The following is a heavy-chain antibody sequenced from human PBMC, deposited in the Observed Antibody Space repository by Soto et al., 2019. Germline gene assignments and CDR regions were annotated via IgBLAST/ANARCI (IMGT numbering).Heavy chain of an antibody. J-gene: IGHJ6*02. V-gene: IGHV1-18*04. CDR1: GYTFTSYG. Sequence: ASVKVSCKASGYTFTSYGISWVRQAPGQGLEWMGWISAYNGNTNYAQKLQGRVTMTTDTSTSTAYMELRSLRSDDTAVYYCARDSLFGAIYYYYYGIDVWGQGTTVTVSS. CDR2: ISAYNGNT. D-gene: IGHD3-3*01. CDR3: ARDSLFGAIYYYYYGIDV.